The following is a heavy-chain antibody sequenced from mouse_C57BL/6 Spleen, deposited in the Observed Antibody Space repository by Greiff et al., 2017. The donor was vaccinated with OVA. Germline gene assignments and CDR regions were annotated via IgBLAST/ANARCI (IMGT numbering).Heavy chain of an antibody. Sequence: EVKVEESEGGLVQPGSSMKLSCTASGFTFSDYYMAWVRQVPEKGLEWVANINYDGSSTYYLDSLKSRFIISRDNAKNILYLQMSRLKSEDTATYYCARDTGAMDYWGQGTSVTVSS. D-gene: IGHD1-1*01. CDR3: ARDTGAMDY. V-gene: IGHV5-16*01. J-gene: IGHJ4*01. CDR1: GFTFSDYY. CDR2: INYDGSST.